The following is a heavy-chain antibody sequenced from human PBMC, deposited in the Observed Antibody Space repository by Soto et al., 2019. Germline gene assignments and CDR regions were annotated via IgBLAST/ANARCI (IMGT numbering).Heavy chain of an antibody. J-gene: IGHJ4*02. CDR3: ARDMGGFDY. CDR2: IRSTSNAM. CDR1: GFTFSRSS. V-gene: IGHV3-48*02. D-gene: IGHD1-26*01. Sequence: EAQLVESGGGLVQPGGSLRLSCVASGFTFSRSSMNWVRQAPGKGLEWVSNIRSTSNAMYYADSVKGRFTVSRDNGKNSRYLQMNSQRDEDTAVYYCARDMGGFDYWGQGTLVTVSS.